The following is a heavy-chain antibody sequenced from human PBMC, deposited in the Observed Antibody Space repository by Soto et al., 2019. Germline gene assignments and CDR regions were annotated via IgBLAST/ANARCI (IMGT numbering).Heavy chain of an antibody. CDR2: ISGSAETT. J-gene: IGHJ4*02. CDR3: AGAYYYVDY. CDR1: GFSFGTYG. D-gene: IGHD3-10*01. V-gene: IGHV3-23*01. Sequence: LRLSCAASGFSFGTYGMSWVRQAPGKGLEWVSSISGSAETTNYADSVKGRFTISRDNSKNTLYLQMNSLRAEDTAVYYCAGAYYYVDYWGQGTLVTVSS.